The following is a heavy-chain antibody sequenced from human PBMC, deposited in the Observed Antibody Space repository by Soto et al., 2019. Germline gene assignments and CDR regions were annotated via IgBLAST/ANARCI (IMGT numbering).Heavy chain of an antibody. J-gene: IGHJ4*02. CDR3: ARVGSSGYYLDY. CDR2: IIPIFGTA. Sequence: SVEVSCKXSGGTFSSYAISWVRQAPGQGLEWMGGIIPIFGTANYAQKFQGRVTITADKSTSTAYMELSSLRSEDTAVYYCARVGSSGYYLDYWGQGTQVTVSS. D-gene: IGHD3-22*01. V-gene: IGHV1-69*06. CDR1: GGTFSSYA.